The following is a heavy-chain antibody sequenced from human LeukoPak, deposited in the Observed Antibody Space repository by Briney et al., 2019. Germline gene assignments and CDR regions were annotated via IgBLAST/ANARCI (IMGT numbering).Heavy chain of an antibody. V-gene: IGHV3-23*01. D-gene: IGHD5-18*01. CDR1: GFTFSSYA. CDR3: AKGYSYGYGLNRYFDY. CDR2: ISGSGGST. J-gene: IGHJ4*02. Sequence: PGGSLRLSCAASGFTFSSYAMSWVRQAPGKGPERVSAISGSGGSTYYADSVKGRFTISRDNSKNTLYLQMNSLRAEDTAVYYCAKGYSYGYGLNRYFDYWGQGTLVTVSS.